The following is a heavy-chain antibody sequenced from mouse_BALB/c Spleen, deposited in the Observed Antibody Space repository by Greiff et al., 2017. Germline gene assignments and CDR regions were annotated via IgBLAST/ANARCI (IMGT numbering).Heavy chain of an antibody. D-gene: IGHD1-3*01. CDR3: ARSGLTTYWYFDV. Sequence: EVQLVESGGGLVQPGGSRKLSCAASGFTFSSFGMHWVRQAPEKGLEWVAYISSGSSTIYYADTVKGRFTISRDNPKNTLFLQMTSLRSEDTAMYYCARSGLTTYWYFDVWGAGTTVTVSS. CDR1: GFTFSSFG. J-gene: IGHJ1*01. CDR2: ISSGSSTI. V-gene: IGHV5-17*02.